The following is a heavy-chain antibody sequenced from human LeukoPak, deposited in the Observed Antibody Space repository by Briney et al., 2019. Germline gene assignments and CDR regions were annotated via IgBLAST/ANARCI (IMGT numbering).Heavy chain of an antibody. D-gene: IGHD6-19*01. Sequence: ASVKVSCKASGYTFTSYGISWVRQAPGQGLEWMGWISAYNGNTNYAQKLQGRVTMTTDTSTGTAYMELRSLRSDDTAVYYCARDIAVAGVFSAEYFQHWGQGTLVTVSS. CDR2: ISAYNGNT. CDR3: ARDIAVAGVFSAEYFQH. J-gene: IGHJ1*01. CDR1: GYTFTSYG. V-gene: IGHV1-18*01.